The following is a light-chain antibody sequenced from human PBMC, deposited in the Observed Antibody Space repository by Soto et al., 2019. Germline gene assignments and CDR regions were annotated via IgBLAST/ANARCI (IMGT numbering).Light chain of an antibody. Sequence: DIVMTQSPATLSVSPGERATLSCRASQTVYTNLAWYQQKPGQAPRLLIYGASARAAGIPDRFSGSGSGTEFTLTISSLQSEDFAVYYCQHYNNWPFAFG. CDR2: GAS. J-gene: IGKJ2*01. CDR1: QTVYTN. V-gene: IGKV3-15*01. CDR3: QHYNNWPFA.